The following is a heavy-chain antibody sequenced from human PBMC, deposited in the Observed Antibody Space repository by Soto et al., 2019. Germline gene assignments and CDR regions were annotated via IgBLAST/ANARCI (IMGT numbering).Heavy chain of an antibody. V-gene: IGHV3-30*18. CDR1: GFTFSSYG. CDR3: AKDPSECSSSSCYYYYGMDV. CDR2: ISYDGSNK. J-gene: IGHJ6*02. D-gene: IGHD2-2*01. Sequence: QPGGSLRLSCAASGFTFSSYGMHWVRQAPGKGLEWVAVISYDGSNKYYADSVKGRFTISRDNSKNTLYLQMNSLRAEDTAVYYCAKDPSECSSSSCYYYYGMDVWGQGTTVTVSS.